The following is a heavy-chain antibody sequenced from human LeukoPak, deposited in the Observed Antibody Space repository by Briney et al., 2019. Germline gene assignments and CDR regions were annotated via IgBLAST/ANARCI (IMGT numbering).Heavy chain of an antibody. CDR2: ISGSGSST. J-gene: IGHJ4*02. D-gene: IGHD3-22*01. Sequence: GGSLRLSCAASGFTFSSYAMSWVRQAPGKGLEWVSAISGSGSSTYYADSVKGRFTISSDDSKDTLYLQMNSLRAEDTAVYYCAKATYDSSGYAYFDYWGQGTLVTVSS. CDR1: GFTFSSYA. V-gene: IGHV3-23*01. CDR3: AKATYDSSGYAYFDY.